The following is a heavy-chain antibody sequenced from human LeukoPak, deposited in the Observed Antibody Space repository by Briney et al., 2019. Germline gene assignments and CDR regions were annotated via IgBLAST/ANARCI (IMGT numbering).Heavy chain of an antibody. CDR2: IYYSGST. J-gene: IGHJ4*02. D-gene: IGHD6-19*01. CDR3: ARGWGSSGWYTFDY. V-gene: IGHV4-59*12. CDR1: GGSISSYY. Sequence: SETLSLTCTVSGGSISSYYWSWIRQPPGKGLEWIGYIYYSGSTNYNPSLKSRVTISVDTSKNQFSLKLGSVTAADTAVYYCARGWGSSGWYTFDYWGQGTLVTVSS.